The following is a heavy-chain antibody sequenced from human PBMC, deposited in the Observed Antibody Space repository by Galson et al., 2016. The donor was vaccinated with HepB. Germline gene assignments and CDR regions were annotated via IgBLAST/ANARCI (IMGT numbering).Heavy chain of an antibody. J-gene: IGHJ6*02. CDR1: GYNFPRHW. V-gene: IGHV5-51*01. CDR3: AASVFRGLLKDVGTYYYYYYGLDV. CDR2: IHPDDSET. D-gene: IGHD3-10*01. Sequence: QSGAEVKKPGESLKISCEGVGYNFPRHWISWVRQTPGKGLKWMGSIHPDDSETRYSPSFRGQVTISVDKSTKTAFLQWRKVKASDTAMYYCAASVFRGLLKDVGTYYYYYYGLDVWGQGTTVTVSS.